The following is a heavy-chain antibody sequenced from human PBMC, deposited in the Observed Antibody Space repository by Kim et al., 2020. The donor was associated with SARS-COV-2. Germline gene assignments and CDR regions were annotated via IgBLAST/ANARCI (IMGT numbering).Heavy chain of an antibody. CDR1: GGSISSGGYY. J-gene: IGHJ5*02. CDR3: ARGAVRFRELPNWFDP. D-gene: IGHD3-10*01. CDR2: IYYSGST. Sequence: SETLSLTCTVSGGSISSGGYYWSWIRQHTGKGLEWIGYIYYSGSTYYNPSLKSRVTISVDTSKNQFSLKLSSVTAADTAVYYCARGAVRFRELPNWFDPWGQGTLVTVSS. V-gene: IGHV4-31*03.